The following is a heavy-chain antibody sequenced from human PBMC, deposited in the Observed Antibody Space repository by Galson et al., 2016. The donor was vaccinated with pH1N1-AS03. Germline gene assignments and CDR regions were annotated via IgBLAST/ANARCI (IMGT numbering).Heavy chain of an antibody. Sequence: SVKVSCKASGYTFTSYGISWVRQAPGQGLEWMGIIDPSGGPTTYAPKFQGRITITTDTSTCTVYMELVSLRSEDTAVYYCARRYYFDYWGQGTLVTVSS. V-gene: IGHV1-46*01. CDR3: ARRYYFDY. CDR1: GYTFTSYG. D-gene: IGHD3-16*02. CDR2: IDPSGGPT. J-gene: IGHJ4*02.